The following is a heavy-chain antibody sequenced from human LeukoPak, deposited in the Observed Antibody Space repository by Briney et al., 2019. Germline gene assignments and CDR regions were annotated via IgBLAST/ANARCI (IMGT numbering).Heavy chain of an antibody. Sequence: SVKVSCKASGFTFTSSAMQWVRQARGQRLEWIGWIVVGSGNTNYAQKFQERVTITRDMSTSTAYMELSSLRSEDTAVYYCAADLHSGSYRIPYGYWGQGTLVTVSS. D-gene: IGHD1-26*01. V-gene: IGHV1-58*02. CDR1: GFTFTSSA. J-gene: IGHJ4*02. CDR2: IVVGSGNT. CDR3: AADLHSGSYRIPYGY.